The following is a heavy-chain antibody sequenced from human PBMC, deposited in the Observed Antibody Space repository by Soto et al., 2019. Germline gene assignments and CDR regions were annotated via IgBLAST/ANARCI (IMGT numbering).Heavy chain of an antibody. CDR1: GFTLSMSA. J-gene: IGHJ3*01. V-gene: IGHV3-23*01. Sequence: GVCPIISCASSGFTLSMSAVNWVRQAPGKGLEWVSYISDSGDRTYYADSVKGRFTISRDRSKNTVSLQMDSLRAEDTAVYYCAKDRGIIVKAGDAFDVWGQGTKVTVSS. CDR2: ISDSGDRT. D-gene: IGHD3-16*02. CDR3: AKDRGIIVKAGDAFDV.